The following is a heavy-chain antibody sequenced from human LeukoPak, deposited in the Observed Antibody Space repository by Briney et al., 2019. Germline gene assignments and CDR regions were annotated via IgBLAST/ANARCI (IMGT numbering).Heavy chain of an antibody. CDR1: GFTFDDYA. CDR3: AKEGYSSSSGWFDP. CDR2: ISWNSGSI. V-gene: IGHV3-9*01. D-gene: IGHD6-6*01. Sequence: GGSLRLSCAASGFTFDDYAMHWVRQAPGKGLEWVSGISWNSGSIGYADSVKGRFTISRDNAKNSLYLQMSSLRAEDTALYYCAKEGYSSSSGWFDPWGQGTLVTVSS. J-gene: IGHJ5*02.